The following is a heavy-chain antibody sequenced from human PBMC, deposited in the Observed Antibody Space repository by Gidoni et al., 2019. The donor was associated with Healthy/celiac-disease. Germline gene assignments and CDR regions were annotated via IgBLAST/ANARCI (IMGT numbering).Heavy chain of an antibody. CDR3: ARDRDVLIRHSSRVWWFDP. J-gene: IGHJ5*02. D-gene: IGHD6-13*01. Sequence: QVQLVQSGAEVKKPGASVKVSCKASGYTFTGDYMHWVRPSPGQGLEWMGWINPNSGGTNYAQKFQGRVPMTRDTSISTAYMVLSRLSSDDTAVYYCARDRDVLIRHSSRVWWFDPWGQGTLVTVSS. CDR2: INPNSGGT. CDR1: GYTFTGDY. V-gene: IGHV1-2*02.